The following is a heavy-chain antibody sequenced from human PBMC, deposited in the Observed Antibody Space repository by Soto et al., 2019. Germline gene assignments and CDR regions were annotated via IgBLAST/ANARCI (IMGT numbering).Heavy chain of an antibody. V-gene: IGHV1-46*01. CDR2: SNGHGGST. D-gene: IGHD3-3*01. CDR1: GDNFTSCC. J-gene: IGHJ5*02. CDR3: ARSXGGNFGIIIEGSNWFDP. Sequence: ASENGSCKATGDNFTSCCLNWGRQAPGQWLEWMGLSNGHGGSTKYAQKFQGRITMTRYTAKSTVYMELSRLRSDDTAIYYCARSXGGNFGIIIEGSNWFDPWGQGTLVTVSS.